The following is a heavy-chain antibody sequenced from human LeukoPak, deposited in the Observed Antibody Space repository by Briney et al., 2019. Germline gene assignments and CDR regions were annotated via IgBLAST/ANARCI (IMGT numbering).Heavy chain of an antibody. CDR3: ARGRRILGGPESAGDFFDF. J-gene: IGHJ4*01. CDR2: IKPNSGAT. CDR1: GSALTDYY. Sequence: GASVKVSCKASGSALTDYYLHWVRQAPGHGLKWMGRIKPNSGATHYAQSFQARVTMTRDTSIGSGYMELTGLESADTAVYYCARGRRILGGPESAGDFFDFWGQGSLVTISS. V-gene: IGHV1-2*02. D-gene: IGHD3-16*01.